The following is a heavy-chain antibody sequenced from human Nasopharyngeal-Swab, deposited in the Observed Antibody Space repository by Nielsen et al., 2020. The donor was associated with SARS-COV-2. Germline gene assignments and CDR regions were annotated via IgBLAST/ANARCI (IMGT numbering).Heavy chain of an antibody. CDR3: AKVSSPYDFWSGYYTSYYYMDV. CDR2: ISGSGGST. V-gene: IGHV3-23*01. Sequence: GESLKISCAASGFTFSTFAMGWVAQAPGKGLDWVSAISGSGGSTYYAASVKGRFTISRDNSKNTLYLQMNSLRAEDTAVYYCAKVSSPYDFWSGYYTSYYYMDVWGKGTTVTVSS. D-gene: IGHD3-3*01. J-gene: IGHJ6*03. CDR1: GFTFSTFA.